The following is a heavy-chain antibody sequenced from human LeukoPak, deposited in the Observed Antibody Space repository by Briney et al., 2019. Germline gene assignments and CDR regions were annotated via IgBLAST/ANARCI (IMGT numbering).Heavy chain of an antibody. J-gene: IGHJ4*02. D-gene: IGHD5-24*01. CDR1: GGSISSSY. CDR2: IYYSGNT. Sequence: SETLSLTCTVSGGSISSSYWSWIRQPPGKGLEWIGYIYYSGNTNYNPSLKSRVTISIDTSKNQFSLKLRSVTAADTAVYYCARVGNFNFDYWGQGTLVTVSS. V-gene: IGHV4-59*01. CDR3: ARVGNFNFDY.